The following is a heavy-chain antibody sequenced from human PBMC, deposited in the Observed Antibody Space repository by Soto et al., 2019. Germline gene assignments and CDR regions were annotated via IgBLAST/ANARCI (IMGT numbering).Heavy chain of an antibody. CDR3: AKDRYSSSAFYFYGMDG. J-gene: IGHJ6*02. CDR2: ISGNSGSL. Sequence: PVGCLRRSCAASGFICDDYAMHWVRQAPWKGLEWVSVISGNSGSLGYADSVKGRFTISRDNAKNSLYLQMTSLRAEDTALYYCAKDRYSSSAFYFYGMDGWG. D-gene: IGHD6-6*01. CDR1: GFICDDYA. V-gene: IGHV3-9*01.